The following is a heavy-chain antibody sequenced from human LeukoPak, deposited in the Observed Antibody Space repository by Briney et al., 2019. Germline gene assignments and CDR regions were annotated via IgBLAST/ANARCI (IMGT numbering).Heavy chain of an antibody. CDR2: ISSNGGST. D-gene: IGHD3-10*01. J-gene: IGHJ6*03. CDR1: GFTFSSYA. CDR3: ARSGIKMVRGVIIKSPYHMDV. Sequence: PGGSLRLSCAASGFTFSSYAMHWVRQAPGKGLEYVSAISSNGGSTYYANSVKGRFTISRDDAKNSLSLQMNSLRAEDTAVYYCARSGIKMVRGVIIKSPYHMDVWGKGTTVTVSS. V-gene: IGHV3-64*01.